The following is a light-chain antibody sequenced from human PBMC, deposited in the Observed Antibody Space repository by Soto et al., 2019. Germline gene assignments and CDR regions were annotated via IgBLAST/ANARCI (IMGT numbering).Light chain of an antibody. CDR3: QLYNTYPLP. Sequence: EIVLTQSPATLSLSPGERATLSCRASQSIGLAIAWYQHKPGQAPRLLIYESSNRATGIAARFSGSGSGTDFTLTISSLQPSDFATYYCQLYNTYPLPFGGGTKVDIK. CDR1: QSIGLA. V-gene: IGKV3-11*01. J-gene: IGKJ4*01. CDR2: ESS.